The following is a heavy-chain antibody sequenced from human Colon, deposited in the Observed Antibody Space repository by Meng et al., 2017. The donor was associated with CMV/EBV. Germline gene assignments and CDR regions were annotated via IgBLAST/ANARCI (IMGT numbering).Heavy chain of an antibody. CDR1: GASVPTYGFY. D-gene: IGHD3-22*01. CDR3: ARGHDSVGHRSEDH. Sequence: SGASVPTYGFYWSWIRQPPGKGLEWVGYVYYNGDSYYNASFESRATISLDTSNNQVSLKVNFVTAADTAVYYCARGHDSVGHRSEDHWGQGTLVTVSS. V-gene: IGHV4-31*02. J-gene: IGHJ4*02. CDR2: VYYNGDS.